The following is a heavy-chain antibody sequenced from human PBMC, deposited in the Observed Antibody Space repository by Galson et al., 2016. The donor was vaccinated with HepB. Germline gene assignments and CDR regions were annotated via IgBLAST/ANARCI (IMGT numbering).Heavy chain of an antibody. CDR2: ISNSGNSI. V-gene: IGHV3-48*03. CDR1: GFRFSSEE. J-gene: IGHJ2*01. CDR3: AREDIRFLEWLGYYSDL. D-gene: IGHD3-3*01. Sequence: SLRLSCAASGFRFSSEEMNWVRQAPGKGLEWLSYISNSGNSIYYADSVKGRFTISRDNAKNSVYLQMNSLRAEDTALYYCAREDIRFLEWLGYYSDLWGRGTLVTVSS.